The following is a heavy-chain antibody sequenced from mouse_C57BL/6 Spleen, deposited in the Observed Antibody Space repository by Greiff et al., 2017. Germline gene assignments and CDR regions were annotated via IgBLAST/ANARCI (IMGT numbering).Heavy chain of an antibody. CDR1: GYTFTSYG. V-gene: IGHV1-81*01. CDR3: AKSSYYGSPYYYAMDY. J-gene: IGHJ4*01. D-gene: IGHD1-1*01. Sequence: QVQLQQSGAELARPGASVKLSCKASGYTFTSYGISWVKQRTGQGLEWIGEIYPRSGNTYYNEKFKGKATLTADKSSSTAYMELRSLTSEDSAVYFCAKSSYYGSPYYYAMDYWGQGTSVTVSS. CDR2: IYPRSGNT.